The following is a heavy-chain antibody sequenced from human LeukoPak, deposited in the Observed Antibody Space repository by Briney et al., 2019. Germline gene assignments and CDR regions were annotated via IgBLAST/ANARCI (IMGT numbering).Heavy chain of an antibody. Sequence: ASVKVSCKASGYTLTSYDINWVRQATGQGLEWMGWMNPNSGNTGYAQKFQGRVTITADESTSTAYMELSSLRSEDTAVYYCARAHAGVSHSSGWYGALDYWGQGTLVTVSS. CDR2: MNPNSGNT. D-gene: IGHD6-19*01. J-gene: IGHJ4*02. CDR3: ARAHAGVSHSSGWYGALDY. V-gene: IGHV1-8*03. CDR1: GYTLTSYD.